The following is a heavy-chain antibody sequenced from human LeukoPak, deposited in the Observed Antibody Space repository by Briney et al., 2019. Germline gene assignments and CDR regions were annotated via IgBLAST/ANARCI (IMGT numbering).Heavy chain of an antibody. J-gene: IGHJ4*02. CDR3: ATSLSFGEIFWYYFDY. CDR2: IYPGDSDT. D-gene: IGHD3-10*01. CDR1: GYSFSRHW. V-gene: IGHV5-51*01. Sequence: GESLKISCKGSGYSFSRHWIGWVRQIPGKGLEWMGDIYPGDSDTRYSPSFQGQVTISADKSLTTAYLQWSSLKASDTALYYCATSLSFGEIFWYYFDYWGQGTLVTVSS.